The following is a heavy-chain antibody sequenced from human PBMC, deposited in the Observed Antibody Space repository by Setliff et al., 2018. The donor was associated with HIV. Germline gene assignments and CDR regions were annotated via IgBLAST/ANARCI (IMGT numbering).Heavy chain of an antibody. Sequence: SCEASGFTFSSYDFHWVRQAAGKGLGWVSAIGTGGDTYVDSVKGRFTISRENAGNSLYLQMNSLRAGDTAVYYCAREIRTVYTGGHYFYGIDVWGQGTAVTVSS. D-gene: IGHD3-16*01. CDR3: AREIRTVYTGGHYFYGIDV. CDR1: GFTFSSYD. CDR2: IGTGGDT. J-gene: IGHJ6*02. V-gene: IGHV3-13*01.